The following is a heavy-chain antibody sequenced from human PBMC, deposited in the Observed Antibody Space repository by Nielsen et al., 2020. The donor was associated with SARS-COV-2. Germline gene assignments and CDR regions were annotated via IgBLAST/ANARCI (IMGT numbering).Heavy chain of an antibody. Sequence: ASVKVSCKASGYTFTSYAMHWVRQAPGQRLEWMGWINAGNGNTKYSQKFQGRVTITRDTSASTAYMELSSLRSEDTAVYYCARRRTWIQLWTTGYWGQGTLVTVSS. CDR1: GYTFTSYA. D-gene: IGHD5-18*01. V-gene: IGHV1-3*01. J-gene: IGHJ4*02. CDR2: INAGNGNT. CDR3: ARRRTWIQLWTTGY.